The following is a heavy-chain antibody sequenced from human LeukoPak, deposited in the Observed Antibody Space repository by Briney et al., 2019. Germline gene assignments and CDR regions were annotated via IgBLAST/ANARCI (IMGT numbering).Heavy chain of an antibody. CDR3: ARGDSSSPYAFDI. Sequence: SETLSLTCAVYGGSFSGYYWSWIRQPPGKGLEWIGEINHSGSTNYNPSLKSRVTISVDKSKNQFSLKLSSVTAADTAVYYCARGDSSSPYAFDIWGQGTMVTVSS. J-gene: IGHJ3*02. D-gene: IGHD6-13*01. CDR1: GGSFSGYY. V-gene: IGHV4-34*01. CDR2: INHSGST.